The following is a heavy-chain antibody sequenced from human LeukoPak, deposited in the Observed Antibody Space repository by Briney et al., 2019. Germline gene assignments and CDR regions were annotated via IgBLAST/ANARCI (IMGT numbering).Heavy chain of an antibody. V-gene: IGHV4-39*01. CDR2: MYYSGST. D-gene: IGHD6-19*01. CDR1: GFTFSSYA. Sequence: PGGSLRLSCAASGFTFSSYAMSWIRQPPGKGLEWIGSMYYSGSTYYNPSLKSRVTISVDTSKNQFSLKLSSVTAADTAVFYCARQGSSGWYEPFDYWGQGTLVTVSS. CDR3: ARQGSSGWYEPFDY. J-gene: IGHJ4*02.